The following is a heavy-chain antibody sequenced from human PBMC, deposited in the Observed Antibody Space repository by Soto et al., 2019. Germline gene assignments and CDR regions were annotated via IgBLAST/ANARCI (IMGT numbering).Heavy chain of an antibody. D-gene: IGHD3-22*01. CDR2: ISYDGSNK. J-gene: IGHJ4*02. Sequence: PGGSLRLSCAASGVTFSSYGMHWVRQAPGKGLEWVAVISYDGSNKYYADSVKGRFTISRDNSKNTLYLQMNSLRAEDTAVYYCAKDAIDSSRYYYTIDWCQGTLVTVSS. CDR1: GVTFSSYG. V-gene: IGHV3-30*18. CDR3: AKDAIDSSRYYYTID.